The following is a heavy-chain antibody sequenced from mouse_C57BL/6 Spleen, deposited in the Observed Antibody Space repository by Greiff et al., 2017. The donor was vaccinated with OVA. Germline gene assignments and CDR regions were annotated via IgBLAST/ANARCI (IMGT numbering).Heavy chain of an antibody. CDR3: VSSFYDLRRRGYAMDY. D-gene: IGHD2-3*01. CDR1: GFTFNTYA. V-gene: IGHV10-3*01. J-gene: IGHJ4*01. Sequence: EVKLVESGGGLVQPKGSLKLSCAASGFTFNTYAMHWVRQAPGKGLEWVARIRSKSSNYATYYADSVKDRFTISRDDSQSMLYLQMNNLKTEDTAMYYCVSSFYDLRRRGYAMDYWGQGTSVTVSS. CDR2: IRSKSSNYAT.